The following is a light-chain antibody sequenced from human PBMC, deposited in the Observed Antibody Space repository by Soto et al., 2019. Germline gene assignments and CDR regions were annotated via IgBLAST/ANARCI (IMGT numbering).Light chain of an antibody. CDR1: RSNIGNNY. Sequence: QSVLTQPPSVSAASGQKVTVSCSGSRSNIGNNYVSWYQHLPGTAPKLLIYDNDKRPSGIPDRFSASKSGTSATLGITGLQTGDEADYYCEAWDSSLSAGVFGGGTKVTVL. CDR2: DND. V-gene: IGLV1-51*01. J-gene: IGLJ3*02. CDR3: EAWDSSLSAGV.